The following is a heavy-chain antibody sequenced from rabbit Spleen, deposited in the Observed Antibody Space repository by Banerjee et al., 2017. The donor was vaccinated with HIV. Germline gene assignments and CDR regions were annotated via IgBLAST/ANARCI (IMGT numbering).Heavy chain of an antibody. CDR3: ARDTGSSFSTYGMDL. CDR2: IDIGSRDFT. J-gene: IGHJ6*01. CDR1: GVSFSGDSY. Sequence: QEHLVESGGGLVQPEGSLTLTCTASGVSFSGDSYMCWVRQAPGKGLEWIACIDIGSRDFTYYASWAKGRFIISKTSSTTVTLQMTSLTVADTATYFCARDTGSSFSTYGMDLWGQGTLVTVS. D-gene: IGHD8-1*01. V-gene: IGHV1S45*01.